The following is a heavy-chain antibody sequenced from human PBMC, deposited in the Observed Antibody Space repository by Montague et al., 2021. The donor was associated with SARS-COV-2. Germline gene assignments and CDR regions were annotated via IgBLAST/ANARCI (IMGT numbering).Heavy chain of an antibody. CDR1: GGSISSYY. V-gene: IGHV4-4*07. D-gene: IGHD3-10*01. J-gene: IGHJ6*02. CDR3: ARDHITILFMVYYYGMDV. CDR2: IYPSGST. Sequence: SETLSLTCTVSGGSISSYYWSWIRQPAGKGLEWIGCIYPSGSTKXXPSLKSRVTMSVDTSKNQFSLKLSSVTAADTAVYYCARDHITILFMVYYYGMDVWGQGTTVTVSS.